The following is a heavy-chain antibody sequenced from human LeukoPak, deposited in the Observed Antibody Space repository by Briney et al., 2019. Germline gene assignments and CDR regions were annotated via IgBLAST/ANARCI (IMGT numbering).Heavy chain of an antibody. J-gene: IGHJ2*01. CDR3: ARGRINCSGGSCYRYFDL. V-gene: IGHV4-34*01. CDR1: GGSFSGYY. D-gene: IGHD2-15*01. Sequence: SETLSLTCAVYGGSFSGYYWSWIRQPPGKGLEWIGGINHSGSTNYNPSLKSRVTISVDTSKNQFSLKLSSGTAADTAVYYCARGRINCSGGSCYRYFDLWGRGTLVTVSS. CDR2: INHSGST.